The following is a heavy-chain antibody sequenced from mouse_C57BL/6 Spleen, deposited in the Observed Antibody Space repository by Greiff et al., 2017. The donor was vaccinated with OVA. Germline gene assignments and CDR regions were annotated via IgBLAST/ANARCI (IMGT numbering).Heavy chain of an antibody. CDR3: ARYPPGAYFDY. CDR2: INPNNGGT. V-gene: IGHV1-26*01. CDR1: GYTFTDYY. J-gene: IGHJ2*01. Sequence: EVQLQQSGPELVKPGASVKISCKASGYTFTDYYMNWVKQSHGQSLEWIGDINPNNGGTSYNQKFKGKATLTVDKSSSTAYMELRSLTSEDSAVYYCARYPPGAYFDYWGQGTTLTVSS.